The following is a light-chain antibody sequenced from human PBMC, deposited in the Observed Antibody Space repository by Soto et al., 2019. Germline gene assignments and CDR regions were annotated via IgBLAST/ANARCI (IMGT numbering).Light chain of an antibody. Sequence: DIQMTQSPSSLSASVGDRVTITCQASQDIRNYLNWYQQKPGKATKLLIYDVSNLEPGVPSRFRGSGSGTDFTFTVRILQAEDTATYCFQQYDNLPLTFGGGTKVEIK. V-gene: IGKV1-33*01. CDR1: QDIRNY. CDR2: DVS. J-gene: IGKJ4*01. CDR3: QQYDNLPLT.